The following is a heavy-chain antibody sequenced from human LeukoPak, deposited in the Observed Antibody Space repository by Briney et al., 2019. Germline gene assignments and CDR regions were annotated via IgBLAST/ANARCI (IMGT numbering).Heavy chain of an antibody. CDR2: ISGSGGST. Sequence: GGSLRLSCAASGFTFSSYGMSWVRQAPGKGLKWVSAISGSGGSTYYADSVKGRFTISRDNSKNSLYLQMNSLRAEDTALYYCAKDSGAAAGTAAFYMDVWGKGTTVTVSS. V-gene: IGHV3-23*01. CDR3: AKDSGAAAGTAAFYMDV. J-gene: IGHJ6*03. CDR1: GFTFSSYG. D-gene: IGHD6-13*01.